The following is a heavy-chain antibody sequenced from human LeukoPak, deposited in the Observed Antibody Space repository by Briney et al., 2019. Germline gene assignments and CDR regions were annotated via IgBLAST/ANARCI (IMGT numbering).Heavy chain of an antibody. CDR3: AKVYYDILTGYSDY. V-gene: IGHV3-23*01. CDR1: GFTFSNYA. Sequence: PGGSLRLSCAASGFTFSNYAMSWVRQAPGKGLEWVYVISGSGGSTFYADSVKGRFTISRDNSKNTLYLQMNSLRAEDTAVYYCAKVYYDILTGYSDYWGQGTLVTVSS. CDR2: ISGSGGST. D-gene: IGHD3-9*01. J-gene: IGHJ4*02.